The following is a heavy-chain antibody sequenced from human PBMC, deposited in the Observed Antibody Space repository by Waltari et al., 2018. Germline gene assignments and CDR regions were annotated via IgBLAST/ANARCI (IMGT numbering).Heavy chain of an antibody. J-gene: IGHJ4*02. CDR1: GFTFSSYA. D-gene: IGHD3-3*01. CDR3: ARDTRGYYDFWSGYGVDY. V-gene: IGHV3-30-3*01. Sequence: QVQLVESGGGVVQPGRSLRLSCAVSGFTFSSYAMHWVRQAPGKGLEWVAVLSYDGSNKYYADSVKGRLNISRDNSKNTLYLQMNSLRAEDTAVYYCARDTRGYYDFWSGYGVDYWGQGILVTVSS. CDR2: LSYDGSNK.